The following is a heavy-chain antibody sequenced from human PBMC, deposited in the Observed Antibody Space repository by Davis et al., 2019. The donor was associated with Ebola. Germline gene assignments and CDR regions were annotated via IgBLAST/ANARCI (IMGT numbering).Heavy chain of an antibody. CDR3: ARAPTWSQINYYCFDY. D-gene: IGHD3-10*01. Sequence: ASVKVSCKASGYPFTNYDINWVRQATGQGLEWMGWMNPNSGNTGYAQKFQGRVTMTRNTSISTAYMELSSLRSEDTAMYYCARAPTWSQINYYCFDYWGQGTPVTVSS. J-gene: IGHJ4*02. V-gene: IGHV1-8*01. CDR1: GYPFTNYD. CDR2: MNPNSGNT.